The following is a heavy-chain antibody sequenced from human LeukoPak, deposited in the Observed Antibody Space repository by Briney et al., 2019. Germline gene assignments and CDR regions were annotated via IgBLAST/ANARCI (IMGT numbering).Heavy chain of an antibody. CDR2: INHSGST. V-gene: IGHV4-34*01. CDR3: ARRQTITMIVVVNRYYFDY. Sequence: PSETLSLTCTVSGGSISSYYWSWIRQPPGKGLEWIGEINHSGSTNYNPSLKSRVTISVDTSKNQFSLKLSSVTAADTAVYYCARRQTITMIVVVNRYYFDYWGQGTLVTVSS. D-gene: IGHD3-22*01. J-gene: IGHJ4*02. CDR1: GGSISSYY.